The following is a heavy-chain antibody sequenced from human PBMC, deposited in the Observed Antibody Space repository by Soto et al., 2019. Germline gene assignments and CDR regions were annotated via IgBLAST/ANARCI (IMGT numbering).Heavy chain of an antibody. J-gene: IGHJ4*02. D-gene: IGHD2-15*01. CDR3: ARADPDASVGY. Sequence: NPSETLSLTCTVSGGSMSSYYWTWLRQSPGRGLEWIGYISYSGSTYYNPSLKSRVTIPADTSKNQFSLRMNSMIAADTAVYYCARADPDASVGYWGQGTLVTVSS. CDR2: ISYSGST. V-gene: IGHV4-59*01. CDR1: GGSMSSYY.